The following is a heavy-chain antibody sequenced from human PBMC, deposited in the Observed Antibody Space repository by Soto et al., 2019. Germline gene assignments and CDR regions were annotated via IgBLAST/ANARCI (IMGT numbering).Heavy chain of an antibody. CDR2: IIPIFGTA. J-gene: IGHJ4*02. V-gene: IGHV1-69*01. CDR3: AREHLGDYYDSSGYYPPYFDY. D-gene: IGHD3-22*01. CDR1: GGTFSSYA. Sequence: QVQLVQSGAEVKKPGSSVKVSCKASGGTFSSYAISWVRQAPGQGLEWMGGIIPIFGTANYAQKFQGRVTITADESTSTAYMELSSLRSEDTAVYYCAREHLGDYYDSSGYYPPYFDYWGQGTLVTVSS.